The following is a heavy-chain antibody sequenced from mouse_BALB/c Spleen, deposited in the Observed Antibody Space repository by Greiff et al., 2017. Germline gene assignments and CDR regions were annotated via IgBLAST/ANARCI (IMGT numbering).Heavy chain of an antibody. CDR2: IWSGGST. J-gene: IGHJ3*01. V-gene: IGHV2-2*02. CDR1: GFSLTSYG. D-gene: IGHD3-3*01. Sequence: VQRVESGPGLVQPSQSLSITCTVSGFSLTSYGVHWVRQSPGKGLEWLGVIWSGGSTDYNAAFISRLSISKDNSKSQVFFKMNSLQANDTAIYYCARKGNRLGGFAYWGQGTLVTVSA. CDR3: ARKGNRLGGFAY.